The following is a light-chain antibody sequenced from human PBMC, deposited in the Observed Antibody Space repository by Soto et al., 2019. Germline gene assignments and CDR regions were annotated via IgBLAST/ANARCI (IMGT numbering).Light chain of an antibody. CDR2: GAA. J-gene: IGKJ1*01. CDR1: QSVSSN. CDR3: QHYNSWPRT. Sequence: EIVMTQSPATLSVSPGERATLSCRASQSVSSNLAWYQQKPGQAPRLLIYGAATRATGIPARFSGGGSETEFSLIINSLQSEDFAVYYCQHYNSWPRTFGQGTRVDI. V-gene: IGKV3-15*01.